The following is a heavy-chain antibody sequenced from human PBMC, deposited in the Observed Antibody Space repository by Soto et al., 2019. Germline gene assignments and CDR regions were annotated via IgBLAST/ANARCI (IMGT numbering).Heavy chain of an antibody. V-gene: IGHV1-2*02. CDR1: GYTFTGHY. D-gene: IGHD3-10*01. CDR3: ARDLCPLGSGRACPKFGLDF. J-gene: IGHJ6*02. Sequence: ASVKVSCKASGYTFTGHYMHWVRQVSGKGLEYLGWLKSDNGGAYSVPKFQGRVTFTRDTSTTTAYMELSGLRSDDTAVYFCARDLCPLGSGRACPKFGLDFWGQGTTVTVYS. CDR2: LKSDNGGA.